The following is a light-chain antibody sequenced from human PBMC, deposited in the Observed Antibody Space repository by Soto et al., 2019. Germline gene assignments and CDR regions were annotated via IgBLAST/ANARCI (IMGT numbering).Light chain of an antibody. V-gene: IGKV3-15*01. CDR3: QQYNKWPRT. CDR2: GAS. Sequence: EIVMTHSPATLSVSPGERATLSCRASQSVNSYLAWYQQKPGQAPRLLIFGASTRATGIPARFSGGGSGTEFTLTISSLQSEDFAVYYCQQYNKWPRTFGQGTKVDIK. CDR1: QSVNSY. J-gene: IGKJ1*01.